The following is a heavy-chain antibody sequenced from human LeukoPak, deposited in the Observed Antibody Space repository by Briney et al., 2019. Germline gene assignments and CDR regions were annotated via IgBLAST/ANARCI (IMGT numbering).Heavy chain of an antibody. J-gene: IGHJ4*02. CDR2: IVGSGTLT. V-gene: IGHV3-23*01. CDR1: GFTFSNYA. CDR3: AKRLPHHFDS. Sequence: GGSLRLSCAASGFTFSNYAMIWVRQAPGKGLEWVSAIVGSGTLTFYADSVKGRFTISRDNSKNTLYLQMSSLRADDTAVYYCAKRLPHHFDSWGQGTLVTVSS.